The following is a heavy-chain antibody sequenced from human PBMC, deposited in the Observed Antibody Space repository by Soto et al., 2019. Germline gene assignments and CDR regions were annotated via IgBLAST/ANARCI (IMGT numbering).Heavy chain of an antibody. V-gene: IGHV3-48*01. CDR3: ARDKGRSPLDY. CDR2: ISSSSRTI. CDR1: GFTFSSYS. D-gene: IGHD2-15*01. J-gene: IGHJ4*02. Sequence: EVPLVESGGGLVQPGGSLRLSCAASGFTFSSYSMNWARQAPGKGLEWISYISSSSRTIYYPDSVKGRFTISRDNAKNSLYLQLNSLRAEDTAVYYCARDKGRSPLDYWGQGTLVTVS.